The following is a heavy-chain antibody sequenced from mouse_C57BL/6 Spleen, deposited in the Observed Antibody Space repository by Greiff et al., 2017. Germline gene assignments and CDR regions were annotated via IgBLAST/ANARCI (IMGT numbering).Heavy chain of an antibody. CDR2: INPSTGGT. CDR1: GYSFTGYY. V-gene: IGHV1-42*01. D-gene: IGHD1-1*01. CDR3: ANPTVVADGYAMDY. J-gene: IGHJ4*01. Sequence: VQLQQSGPELVKPGASVKISCKASGYSFTGYYMNWVKQSPEKSLEWIGEINPSTGGTTYNQKFKAKATLTVDKSSSTAYMQLKSLTSEDSAVYYCANPTVVADGYAMDYWGQGTSVTISS.